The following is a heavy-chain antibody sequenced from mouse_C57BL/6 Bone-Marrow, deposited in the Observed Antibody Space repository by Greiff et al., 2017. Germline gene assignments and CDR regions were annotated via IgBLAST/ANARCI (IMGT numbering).Heavy chain of an antibody. CDR2: ISNLAYSI. CDR1: GFTFSDYG. J-gene: IGHJ3*01. Sequence: EVMLVESGGGLVQPGGSLKLSCAASGFTFSDYGMAWVRQAPRKGPEWVAFISNLAYSIYYADTVTGRFTISGENAKNTLYLEMSSLRSEDTAMYYCARLFMITTRRTFAYWGQGTLVTVSA. V-gene: IGHV5-15*01. D-gene: IGHD2-4*01. CDR3: ARLFMITTRRTFAY.